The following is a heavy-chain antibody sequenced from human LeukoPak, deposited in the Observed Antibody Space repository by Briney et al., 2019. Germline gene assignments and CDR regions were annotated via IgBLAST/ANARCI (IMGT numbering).Heavy chain of an antibody. Sequence: PGGSLRLSCAASGFTSSNYWMSWVRQAPGKGLEWVANIKEDGSEINFVESVKGRFTISSDNAKNSLYLQMKSLRAEDTAVYYCARGMGAPDYWGQGTLVTVSS. CDR3: ARGMGAPDY. J-gene: IGHJ4*02. CDR2: IKEDGSEI. D-gene: IGHD1-26*01. CDR1: GFTSSNYW. V-gene: IGHV3-7*04.